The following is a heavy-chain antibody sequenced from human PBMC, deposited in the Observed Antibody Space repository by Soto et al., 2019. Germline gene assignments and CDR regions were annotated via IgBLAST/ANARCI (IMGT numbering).Heavy chain of an antibody. V-gene: IGHV3-53*01. J-gene: IGHJ4*02. CDR2: IYSGGST. CDR1: GFTVSSNY. CDR3: AREHSSGNFDY. Sequence: WGSLRLSCAASGFTVSSNYMSWVRQAPGKGLEWVSVIYSGGSTYYADSVKGRFTISRDNSKNTLYLQMNSLRAEDTAVYYCAREHSSGNFDYWGQGTLVTVSS. D-gene: IGHD6-19*01.